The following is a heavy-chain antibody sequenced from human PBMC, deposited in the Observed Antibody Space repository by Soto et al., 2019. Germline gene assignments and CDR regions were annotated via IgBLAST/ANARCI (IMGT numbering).Heavy chain of an antibody. CDR3: ARGRPVGEALRWFGP. D-gene: IGHD1-26*01. Sequence: GASVKVSCKASGYTFTHYAIHWVRQAPGQRPEWMGWINADTGNTRYSQEFQVGVSITRDTSASSVYLELTSLTSEDTAIYFCARGRPVGEALRWFGPWGQGTLVTVSS. CDR1: GYTFTHYA. J-gene: IGHJ5*02. CDR2: INADTGNT. V-gene: IGHV1-3*01.